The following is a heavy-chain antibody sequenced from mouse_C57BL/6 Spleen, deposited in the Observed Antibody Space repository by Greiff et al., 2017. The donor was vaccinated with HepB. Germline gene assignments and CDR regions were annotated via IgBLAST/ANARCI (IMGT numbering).Heavy chain of an antibody. D-gene: IGHD1-1*01. CDR2: IDPSDSYT. CDR3: ARGGYGTWLAY. CDR1: GYTFTSYW. Sequence: VQLQQPGAELVMPGASVKLSCKASGYTFTSYWMHWVKQRPGQGLEWIGEIDPSDSYTNYNQKFKGKSTLTVDKSSSTAYMQLSSLTSEDSAVYYCARGGYGTWLAYWGQGTLVTVSA. V-gene: IGHV1-69*01. J-gene: IGHJ3*01.